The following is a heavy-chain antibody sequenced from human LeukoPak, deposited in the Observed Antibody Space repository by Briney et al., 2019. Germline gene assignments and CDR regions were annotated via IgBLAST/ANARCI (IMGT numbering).Heavy chain of an antibody. Sequence: GGCLRLSCAASGFTFSSQWISWVRQAPGKGRGWLANIKQDGSEKYYVDSVKCRFTISRDNAMNSLYLQMNSLRAEDTAVYYCARDQDYSYFDYWGQGTLVTVSS. CDR3: ARDQDYSYFDY. CDR1: GFTFSSQW. CDR2: IKQDGSEK. J-gene: IGHJ4*02. D-gene: IGHD2-15*01. V-gene: IGHV3-7*01.